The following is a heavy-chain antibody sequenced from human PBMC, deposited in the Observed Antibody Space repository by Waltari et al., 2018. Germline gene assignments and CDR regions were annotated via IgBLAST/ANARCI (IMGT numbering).Heavy chain of an antibody. CDR1: GFPFSTYP. D-gene: IGHD6-6*01. V-gene: IGHV3-23*01. Sequence: EMQLLESGGGLVQPGGSLRLSCAASGFPFSTYPMHWVRQAPGKGLEWVAVMTASGLMDYGDSVKGRFIISRDNSKNTLYLEMYRLRVEDTARYYCAKDEGARLAPTFGMDAWGQGTTVIVSS. J-gene: IGHJ6*02. CDR3: AKDEGARLAPTFGMDA. CDR2: MTASGLM.